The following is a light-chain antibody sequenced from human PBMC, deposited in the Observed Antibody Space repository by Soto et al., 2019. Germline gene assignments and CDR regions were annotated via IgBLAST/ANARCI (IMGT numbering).Light chain of an antibody. CDR2: GAS. CDR1: QSVSSSY. J-gene: IGKJ4*01. V-gene: IGKV3-20*01. Sequence: EIVLTQSPGTLSLSPGERATLSCRASQSVSSSYLAWYQKKPGQAPRLLIYGASSTATGIPDRFRGSGSGTGFTLTISRLEPEDYAVDFCQQYRSSPPLTFGQGTKVEIK. CDR3: QQYRSSPPLT.